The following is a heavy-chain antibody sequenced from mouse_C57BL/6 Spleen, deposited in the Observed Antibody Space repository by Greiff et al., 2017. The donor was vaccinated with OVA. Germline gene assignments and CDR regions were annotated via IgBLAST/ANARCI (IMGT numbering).Heavy chain of an antibody. V-gene: IGHV1-82*01. J-gene: IGHJ2*01. CDR1: GYAFSSSW. CDR3: ARMRDYGDY. Sequence: QVQLQQSGPELVKPGASVKISCKASGYAFSSSWMNWVKQRPGKGLEWIGRIYPGDGDTNYNGKFKGKATLTADKSSSTAYMQLSSLTSEDSAVYFCARMRDYGDYWGQGTTLTVSS. CDR2: IYPGDGDT. D-gene: IGHD2-4*01.